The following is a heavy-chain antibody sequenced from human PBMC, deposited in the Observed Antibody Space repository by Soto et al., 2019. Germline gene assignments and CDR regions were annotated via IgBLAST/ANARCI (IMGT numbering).Heavy chain of an antibody. CDR1: GGSISSGDYY. J-gene: IGHJ4*02. CDR2: IYYSGST. CDR3: ARVTGRHFGHHIDY. V-gene: IGHV4-30-4*01. D-gene: IGHD3-3*02. Sequence: PSETLSLTCTVSGGSISSGDYYWSWIRQPPGKGLEWIGYIYYSGSTYYNPSLKSRVTISVDTSKNQFSLKLSSVTAADTAVYYCARVTGRHFGHHIDYWGQGTLVTVSS.